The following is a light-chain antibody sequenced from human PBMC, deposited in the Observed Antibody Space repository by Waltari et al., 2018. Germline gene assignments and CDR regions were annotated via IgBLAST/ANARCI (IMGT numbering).Light chain of an antibody. V-gene: IGKV3-11*01. CDR1: QSVSNM. J-gene: IGKJ1*01. CDR3: QKRGNWPPT. CDR2: ETS. Sequence: EIVLTQSPGPLSLSPGERATLSCRASQSVSNMLAWYQQKPGQAPRLLIYETSNRATGIPARFSGSGAGTDFALTISSLEPEGFAVYYGQKRGNWPPTFGQGTKVEI.